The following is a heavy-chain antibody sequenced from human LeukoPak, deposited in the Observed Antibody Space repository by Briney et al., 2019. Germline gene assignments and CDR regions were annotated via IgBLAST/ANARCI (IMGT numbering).Heavy chain of an antibody. CDR1: GFTFSSYS. CDR3: VRDTGYCSGGRCQPFDP. D-gene: IGHD2-15*01. CDR2: ISSSSSTI. V-gene: IGHV3-48*01. J-gene: IGHJ5*02. Sequence: GGSLRLSCAASGFTFSSYSMNWVRQAPGKGLEWVSYISSSSSTIYYPDSVKGRFTISRDNAKNSLYLQMNSLRAEDTAVYYCVRDTGYCSGGRCQPFDPWGQGTLVTVSS.